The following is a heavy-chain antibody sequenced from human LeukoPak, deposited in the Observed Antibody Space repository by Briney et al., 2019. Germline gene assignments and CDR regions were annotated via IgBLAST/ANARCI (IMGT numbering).Heavy chain of an antibody. CDR1: GYTFTSYG. CDR3: ARDHIAVAGTHAFDI. J-gene: IGHJ3*02. Sequence: ASVKVPCKASGYTFTSYGISWVRQAPGQGLEWMGWISAYNGNTNYAQKLQGRVTMTTDTSTSTAYMELRSLRSDDTAVYYCARDHIAVAGTHAFDIWGQGTMVTVSS. CDR2: ISAYNGNT. D-gene: IGHD6-19*01. V-gene: IGHV1-18*01.